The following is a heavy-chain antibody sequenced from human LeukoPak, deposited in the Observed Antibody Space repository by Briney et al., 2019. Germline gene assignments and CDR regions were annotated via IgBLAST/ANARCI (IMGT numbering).Heavy chain of an antibody. J-gene: IGHJ3*02. CDR3: ARALRDGYYYDSSGYYTQSFDI. CDR2: IIPIFGTA. D-gene: IGHD3-22*01. V-gene: IGHV1-69*13. Sequence: SVKLSCKASGVTFSSYAISWVRQAPGQGLEWMGGIIPIFGTANYAQKVQGRVTITADESTSTAYMELSSLRSEDTAVYYCARALRDGYYYDSSGYYTQSFDIWGQGTMVTVSS. CDR1: GVTFSSYA.